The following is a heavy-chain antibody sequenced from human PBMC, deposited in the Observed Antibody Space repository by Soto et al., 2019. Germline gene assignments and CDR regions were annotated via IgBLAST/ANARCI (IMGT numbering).Heavy chain of an antibody. CDR3: ARTRSAWSDFHYYSLDV. CDR1: GFTFNSYG. J-gene: IGHJ6*02. Sequence: GGSLRLSCAASGFTFNSYGMHWVRRGPGNGLEWVAFISYDSTKTYYADSVKGRFTISRDNSNSALYVQMNSLTGEDTAVYYCARTRSAWSDFHYYSLDVWGQGTTVTVSS. V-gene: IGHV3-30*03. D-gene: IGHD1-26*01. CDR2: ISYDSTKT.